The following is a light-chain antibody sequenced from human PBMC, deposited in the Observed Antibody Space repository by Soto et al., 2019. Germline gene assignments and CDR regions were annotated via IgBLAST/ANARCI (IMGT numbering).Light chain of an antibody. J-gene: IGKJ5*01. CDR3: QQRHNWPIT. CDR2: GAS. CDR1: QSVSNS. Sequence: EIVLTPSPATLSLSPGERVTLSCRASQSVSNSLAWYQQTPGQPPRLLIYGASSRASGIPDRFSGSWSGTDFTLTISGLEPADLGVYYCQQRHNWPITFGQGTRLGIK. V-gene: IGKV3-11*01.